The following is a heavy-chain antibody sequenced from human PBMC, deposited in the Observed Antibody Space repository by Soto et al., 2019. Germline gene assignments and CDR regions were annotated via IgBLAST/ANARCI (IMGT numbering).Heavy chain of an antibody. CDR1: GFTVTRNY. CDR3: ATGGSKRVRGAIVEVFHLEF. D-gene: IGHD3-10*01. CDR2: IHTGGKT. J-gene: IGHJ4*02. Sequence: ELQLVESGGGLIQPGGSLRLSCAASGFTVTRNYMTWVRLAPGKGLECVSTIHTGGKTFYTDSVKGRFTVSRDASKNTVYLQMNTLSVEDTAVYYCATGGSKRVRGAIVEVFHLEFWGRGTVVTVSS. V-gene: IGHV3-53*02.